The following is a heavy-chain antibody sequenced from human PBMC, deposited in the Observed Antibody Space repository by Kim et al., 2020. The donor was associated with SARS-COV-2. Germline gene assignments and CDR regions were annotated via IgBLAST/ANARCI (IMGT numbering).Heavy chain of an antibody. J-gene: IGHJ6*02. V-gene: IGHV4-34*01. CDR1: GGSFSGYY. CDR3: ARGQGDGDKNKYYYYYGMDG. CDR2: INHSGST. Sequence: SETLSLTCAVYGGSFSGYYWSWIRQPPGKGLEWIGEINHSGSTNYNPSLKSRVTISVDTSKNQFSLKLSSVTAADTAVYYCARGQGDGDKNKYYYYYGMDGRGQGTTVTVSS.